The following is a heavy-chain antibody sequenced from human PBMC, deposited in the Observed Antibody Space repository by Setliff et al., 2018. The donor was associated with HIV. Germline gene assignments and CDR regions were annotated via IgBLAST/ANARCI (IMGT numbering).Heavy chain of an antibody. CDR1: GDSITSGGYF. CDR2: IYYSGST. V-gene: IGHV4-31*03. J-gene: IGHJ4*02. CDR3: ARGSRGARASKIDSSGYYLVY. D-gene: IGHD3-22*01. Sequence: SETLSLTCTVSGDSITSGGYFWSWIRQHPGKGLEWIGHIYYSGSTYYNPSLKSRVTISVDTSKNQFSLKLSSVTAADTAVYYCARGSRGARASKIDSSGYYLVYWGQGTLVTVSS.